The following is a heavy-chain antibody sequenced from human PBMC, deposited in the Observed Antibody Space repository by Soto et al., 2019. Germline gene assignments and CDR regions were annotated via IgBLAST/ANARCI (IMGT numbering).Heavy chain of an antibody. J-gene: IGHJ6*02. CDR2: ISGSGGST. V-gene: IGHV3-23*01. Sequence: GGSLRLSCAASGFTFSSYAMSWVRQAPGKGLEWVSAISGSGGSTYYADSVKGRFTISRDNSKNTLYLQMNSLRAEDTAVYYCARDGREIFGVVEYYYYYGMDVWGQGTTVTVSS. CDR3: ARDGREIFGVVEYYYYYGMDV. CDR1: GFTFSSYA. D-gene: IGHD3-3*01.